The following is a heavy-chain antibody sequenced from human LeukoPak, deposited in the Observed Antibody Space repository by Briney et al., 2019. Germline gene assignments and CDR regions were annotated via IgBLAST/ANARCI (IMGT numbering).Heavy chain of an antibody. J-gene: IGHJ4*02. V-gene: IGHV1-69*13. D-gene: IGHD3-3*01. CDR3: ARKLLWSGWNYFDY. CDR1: GGTLSSYA. Sequence: SVKVSCKASGGTLSSYAISWVRQAPGQGLEWMGGIIPISATANYAQKFQGRVTITADESTSTAYMELSSLRSEDTAVYYCARKLLWSGWNYFDYWGQGTLVTVSS. CDR2: IIPISATA.